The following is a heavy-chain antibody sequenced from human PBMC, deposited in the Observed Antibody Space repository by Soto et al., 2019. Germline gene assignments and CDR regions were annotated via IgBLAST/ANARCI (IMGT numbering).Heavy chain of an antibody. CDR2: ISTYDGNT. D-gene: IGHD2-15*01. V-gene: IGHV1-18*01. CDR1: GYSFTIYG. J-gene: IGHJ4*01. CDR3: ARDRGRSCIGGICPFDY. Sequence: GASVKVSCKASGYSFTIYGITWVRQAPGQGLEWMGWISTYDGNTNYAQNFQGRVSMARDTSTSTAYMELRSLRSDDTAVYYCARDRGRSCIGGICPFDYWGHGTLVTVSS.